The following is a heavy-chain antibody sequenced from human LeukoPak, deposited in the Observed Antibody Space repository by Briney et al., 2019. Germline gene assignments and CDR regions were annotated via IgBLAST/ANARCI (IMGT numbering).Heavy chain of an antibody. CDR1: GFTFDDYG. V-gene: IGHV3-30*02. Sequence: GGSLRLSCAASGFTFDDYGMSWVRQAPGKGLERVAFIRYDGSNKYYADSVKGRFTISRDNSKNTLYLQMNSLRAEDTAVYYCAREGDSNGYYLDAVDIWGQGTMVTVSS. J-gene: IGHJ3*02. CDR2: IRYDGSNK. D-gene: IGHD3-22*01. CDR3: AREGDSNGYYLDAVDI.